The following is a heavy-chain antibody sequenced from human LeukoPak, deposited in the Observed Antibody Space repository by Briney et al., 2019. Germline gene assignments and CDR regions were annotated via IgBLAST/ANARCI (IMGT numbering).Heavy chain of an antibody. V-gene: IGHV1-8*01. CDR2: MNPNSGNT. D-gene: IGHD6-13*01. CDR1: GYTFTSYD. Sequence: ASVKVSCKASGYTFTSYDINWVRQATGQGLEWMGWMNPNSGNTGYAQKFQGRVTMTRDTSISTVYMELSSLRSEDTAVYYCARRVGGNGAAVGYYYYYVDVWGKGTTVTISS. J-gene: IGHJ6*03. CDR3: ARRVGGNGAAVGYYYYYVDV.